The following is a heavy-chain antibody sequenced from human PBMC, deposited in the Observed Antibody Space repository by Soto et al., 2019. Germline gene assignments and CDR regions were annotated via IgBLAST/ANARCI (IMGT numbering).Heavy chain of an antibody. CDR3: VRDGTKTLREWFDP. J-gene: IGHJ5*02. V-gene: IGHV4-4*07. D-gene: IGHD1-1*01. CDR1: GASISGFY. CDR2: IYATGTT. Sequence: SETLSLTCTVSGASISGFYWSWIRKSAGKGLEWIGRIYATGTTDYNPSLKSRVMMSVDTSKKQFSLKLRSVTAADTAVYYCVRDGTKTLREWFDPWGQGISVTVS.